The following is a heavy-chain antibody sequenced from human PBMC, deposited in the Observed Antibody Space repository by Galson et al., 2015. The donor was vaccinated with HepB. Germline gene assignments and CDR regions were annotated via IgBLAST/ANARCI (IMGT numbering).Heavy chain of an antibody. J-gene: IGHJ1*01. CDR1: GFTFSSYA. CDR2: ISSSSSTI. D-gene: IGHD6-19*01. V-gene: IGHV3-48*04. Sequence: SLRLSCAASGFTFSSYAMSWVRQAPGKGLEWVSYISSSSSTIYYADSVKGRFTISRDNAKNSLYLQMNSLRAEDTAVYYCASGYSSGWNDLRHWGQGTLVTVSS. CDR3: ASGYSSGWNDLRH.